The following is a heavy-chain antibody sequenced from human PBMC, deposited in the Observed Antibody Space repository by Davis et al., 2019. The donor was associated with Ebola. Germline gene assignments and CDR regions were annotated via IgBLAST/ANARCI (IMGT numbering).Heavy chain of an antibody. J-gene: IGHJ5*02. CDR1: GYTFTNYY. Sequence: ASVKVSCKASGYTFTNYYIHWVRQAPGQGLEWMGIINPNGGSTTYAQKFQGRVTVTRDTPTSTVYMELSSLRSEDTAVYYCARGHHYYGSGSYFSNWFDPWGQGTLVTVSS. D-gene: IGHD3-10*01. CDR2: INPNGGST. V-gene: IGHV1-46*01. CDR3: ARGHHYYGSGSYFSNWFDP.